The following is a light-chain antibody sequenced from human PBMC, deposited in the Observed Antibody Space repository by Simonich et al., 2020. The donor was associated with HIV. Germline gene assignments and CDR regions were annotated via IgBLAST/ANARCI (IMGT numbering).Light chain of an antibody. CDR1: QSVSSN. V-gene: IGKV3-15*01. CDR3: QQYYSTLT. Sequence: EIVMTQSPATLSVSPGERATLACRASQSVSSNLAWYQQKPGQAHRLLIYGASTRATGIPARFSGSGSGTDYTLTISSLQPEDFATYYCQQYYSTLTFGGGTKVEIK. J-gene: IGKJ4*01. CDR2: GAS.